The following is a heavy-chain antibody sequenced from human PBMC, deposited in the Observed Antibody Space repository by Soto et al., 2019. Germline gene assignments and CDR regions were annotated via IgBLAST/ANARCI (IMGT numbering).Heavy chain of an antibody. CDR3: ARERSNGGYVDY. CDR1: GYTFTSYD. D-gene: IGHD3-16*01. V-gene: IGHV1-8*01. J-gene: IGHJ4*02. CDR2: MNPNSGNT. Sequence: GASVKVSCKASGYTFTSYDINWVRQATGQGLEWMGWMNPNSGNTGYAQKFQGRVTMTRNTSISTAYMELSSLRSEDTAVYYCARERSNGGYVDYWGQGTLVTVSS.